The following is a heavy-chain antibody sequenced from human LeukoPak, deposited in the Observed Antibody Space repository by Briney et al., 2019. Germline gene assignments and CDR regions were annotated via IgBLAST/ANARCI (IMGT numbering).Heavy chain of an antibody. CDR1: GGTFSSYA. D-gene: IGHD6-19*01. CDR3: ARASVAGSAKVDY. J-gene: IGHJ4*02. Sequence: GASVKVSCKASGGTFSSYAISWVRQAPGQGLEWMGRIIPIFGTANYARKFQGRVTITTDESTSTAYMELSSLRSEDTAVYYCARASVAGSAKVDYWGQGTLVTVSS. CDR2: IIPIFGTA. V-gene: IGHV1-69*05.